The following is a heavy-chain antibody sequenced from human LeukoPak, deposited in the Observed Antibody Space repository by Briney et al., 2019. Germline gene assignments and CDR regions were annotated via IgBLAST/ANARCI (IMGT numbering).Heavy chain of an antibody. J-gene: IGHJ4*02. Sequence: PSETLSLTCTVSGGSISHYYWSWIRQPPGKGLEWIGYIYDSGITNYNPSLKSRVTISLDTSKNQFSLKLSSVTAADTAVYYCARSYDYVWGSIHYFAYWGQGTLVTVSS. D-gene: IGHD3-16*01. CDR3: ARSYDYVWGSIHYFAY. V-gene: IGHV4-59*01. CDR1: GGSISHYY. CDR2: IYDSGIT.